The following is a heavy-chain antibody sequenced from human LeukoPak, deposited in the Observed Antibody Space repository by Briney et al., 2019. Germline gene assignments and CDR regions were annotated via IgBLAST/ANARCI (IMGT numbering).Heavy chain of an antibody. CDR1: GYTFTSYD. CDR2: MNPSSGNT. CDR3: ARGWRDGYNDY. Sequence: AASVKVSCKASGYTFTSYDINWVRQATGQGLEWMGWMNPSSGNTGYAQKFQGRVTITRNTSISTAYMELSSLRSEDTAVYYCARGWRDGYNDYWGQGTLVTVSS. D-gene: IGHD5-24*01. J-gene: IGHJ4*02. V-gene: IGHV1-8*03.